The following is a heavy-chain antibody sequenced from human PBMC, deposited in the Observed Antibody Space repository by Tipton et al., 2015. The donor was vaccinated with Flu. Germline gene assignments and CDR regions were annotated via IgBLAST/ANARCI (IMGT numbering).Heavy chain of an antibody. V-gene: IGHV4-59*01. J-gene: IGHJ5*02. CDR3: ARLTGYDIENWFDL. D-gene: IGHD3-9*01. CDR1: GGSINNYY. Sequence: TLSLTCTVSGGSINNYYWSWIRQSPGKGLQWIGNIHYSGSTHYNPSLRSRVTISLRTSKNQFSLRLTSVTAADTAIYYCARLTGYDIENWFDLWGQGALVTASS. CDR2: IHYSGST.